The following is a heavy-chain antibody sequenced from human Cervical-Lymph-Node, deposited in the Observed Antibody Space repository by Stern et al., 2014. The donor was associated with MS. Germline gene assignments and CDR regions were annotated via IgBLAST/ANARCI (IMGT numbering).Heavy chain of an antibody. D-gene: IGHD3/OR15-3a*01. Sequence: EVQLVESGGGLVQPGGSLRLSCAASGFSFSSYAMTWVRQAPGKGLEWISAISGSGGATYYADSVKGRFTISRDNSKNMLYLQMNSPSAEDTAVYYCAKEKGAGLDYWGQGTLVTVSS. V-gene: IGHV3-23*04. CDR1: GFSFSSYA. J-gene: IGHJ4*02. CDR2: ISGSGGAT. CDR3: AKEKGAGLDY.